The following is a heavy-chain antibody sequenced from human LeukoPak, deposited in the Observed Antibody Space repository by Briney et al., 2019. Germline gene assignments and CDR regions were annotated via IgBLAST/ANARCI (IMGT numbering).Heavy chain of an antibody. V-gene: IGHV1-2*02. CDR1: GYTFTGYY. Sequence: EASVKVSCKASGYTFTGYYMHWVRQVPGQGLEWMGWINPNSGGTNYAQKFQGRVTMTRDTSISTAYMELSRLRSDDTAVYYCARVYSSSWLDAFDIWGQGTMVTVSS. CDR3: ARVYSSSWLDAFDI. D-gene: IGHD6-13*01. CDR2: INPNSGGT. J-gene: IGHJ3*02.